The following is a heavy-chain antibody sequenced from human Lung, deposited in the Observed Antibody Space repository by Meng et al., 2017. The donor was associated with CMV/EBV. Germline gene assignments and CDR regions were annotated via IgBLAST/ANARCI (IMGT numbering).Heavy chain of an antibody. D-gene: IGHD6-19*01. Sequence: GGSXRLXXTASGFTFGDYAMSWVRQAPGKGLEWVGFIRSKAYGETTEYAASVKGRFTISRDDSKSIAYLQMNSLKTEDTAVYYCTRYSSGWSLADPWGQGTLVTVSS. CDR1: GFTFGDYA. CDR3: TRYSSGWSLADP. V-gene: IGHV3-49*04. J-gene: IGHJ5*02. CDR2: IRSKAYGETT.